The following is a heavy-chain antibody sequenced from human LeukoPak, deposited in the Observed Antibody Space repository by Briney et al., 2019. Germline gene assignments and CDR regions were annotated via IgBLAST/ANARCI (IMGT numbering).Heavy chain of an antibody. J-gene: IGHJ4*02. V-gene: IGHV3-33*01. CDR1: GFSFSTYG. CDR2: IWNAGTNT. D-gene: IGHD3-16*01. CDR3: AGDTSPGGDYYFDY. Sequence: GGSLRLSCAASGFSFSTYGMHWVRQAPGKGLEWVALIWNAGTNTYYADSVKGRFTISRDNSKNTLYLQMNSLRAEDTAVYYCAGDTSPGGDYYFDYWGQGTLVIVSS.